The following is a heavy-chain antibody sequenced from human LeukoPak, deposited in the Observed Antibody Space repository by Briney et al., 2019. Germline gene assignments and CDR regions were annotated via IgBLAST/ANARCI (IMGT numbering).Heavy chain of an antibody. CDR3: AHRRHNVYDSSGYHDY. D-gene: IGHD3-22*01. J-gene: IGHJ4*02. CDR2: LYWDDNK. CDR1: GFSLSTSGVG. V-gene: IGHV2-5*02. Sequence: SGPTLVNPTQTLTLTCTFSGFSLSTSGVGVGWIRQPPGKALEWLAPLYWDDNKRYSPSLTSRLTITKVTSINPVVLTLTNWYPVDTATYYCAHRRHNVYDSSGYHDYWGQGTLVTVSS.